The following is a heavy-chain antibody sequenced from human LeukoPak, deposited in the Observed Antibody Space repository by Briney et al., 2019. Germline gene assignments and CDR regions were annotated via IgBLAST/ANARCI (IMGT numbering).Heavy chain of an antibody. CDR2: IRSSSGDI. J-gene: IGHJ3*02. CDR3: ARSFCINGVCYQSAFDI. V-gene: IGHV3-21*01. Sequence: GGSLRLSCAASGFTFSSYSMNWVRQGPGKGLEWISSIRSSSGDIHYADSVKGRFTISRDNAKNSLYLQMNSLRAEDTAVHYCARSFCINGVCYQSAFDIWGQGTMVTVSS. D-gene: IGHD2-8*01. CDR1: GFTFSSYS.